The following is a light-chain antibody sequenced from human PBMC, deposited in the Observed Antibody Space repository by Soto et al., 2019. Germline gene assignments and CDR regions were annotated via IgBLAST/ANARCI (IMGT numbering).Light chain of an antibody. V-gene: IGKV3D-15*02. CDR2: GVS. CDR1: QSVSYY. CDR3: QQYGSSPTWT. Sequence: EIVFTHSPGTLALSPGERATLSCSASQSVSYYLAWYQQKPGQAPRLLMYGVSTRATGMPARFSGSGSGTEFTLIISSLQSEDIADYYCQQYGSSPTWTFGQGTKVDIK. J-gene: IGKJ1*01.